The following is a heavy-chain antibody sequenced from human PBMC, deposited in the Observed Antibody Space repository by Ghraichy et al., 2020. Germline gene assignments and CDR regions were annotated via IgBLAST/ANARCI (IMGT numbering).Heavy chain of an antibody. CDR1: GFTFSSYA. Sequence: GESLNISCAASGFTFSSYAMSWVRQAPGKGLEWVSAISGSGGSTYYADSVKGRFTISRDNSKNTLYLQMNSLRAEDTAVYYCAKAGSSGWYGYWGQGTLVTVSS. V-gene: IGHV3-23*01. CDR3: AKAGSSGWYGY. D-gene: IGHD6-19*01. CDR2: ISGSGGST. J-gene: IGHJ4*02.